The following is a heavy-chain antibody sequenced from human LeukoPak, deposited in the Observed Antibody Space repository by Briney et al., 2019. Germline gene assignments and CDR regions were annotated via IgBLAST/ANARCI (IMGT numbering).Heavy chain of an antibody. D-gene: IGHD3-10*01. CDR2: INSDGSST. CDR1: GFTFSSYW. CDR3: AKGGFSDYYYGMDV. V-gene: IGHV3-74*01. J-gene: IGHJ6*02. Sequence: GGSLRLSCAASGFTFSSYWMHWVRQAPGKGLVWVSRINSDGSSTSYADSVKGRFTISRDNAKNSLYLQMNSLRAEDTALYYCAKGGFSDYYYGMDVWGQGTTVTVSS.